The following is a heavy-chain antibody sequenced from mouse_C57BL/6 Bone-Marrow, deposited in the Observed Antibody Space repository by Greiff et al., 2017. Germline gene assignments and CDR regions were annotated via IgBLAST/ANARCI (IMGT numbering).Heavy chain of an antibody. CDR2: IYIGNGYT. CDR3: AKTDYYGSSYWYFDV. CDR1: GYTFTSYG. D-gene: IGHD1-1*01. J-gene: IGHJ1*03. V-gene: IGHV1-58*01. Sequence: LVRPGSSVKMSCKTSGYTFTSYGINWVKQRPGQGLEWIGYIYIGNGYTEYNEKFKGKATLTSDTSSSTAYMQLSSLTSEDSAIYFCAKTDYYGSSYWYFDVWGTGTTVTVSS.